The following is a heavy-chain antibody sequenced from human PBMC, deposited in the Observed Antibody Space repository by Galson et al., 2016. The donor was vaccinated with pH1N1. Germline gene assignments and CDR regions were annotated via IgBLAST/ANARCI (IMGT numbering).Heavy chain of an antibody. Sequence: QSGAEVKQPGESLKISCKASGYSFSNYWIAWVRQMPGKGLEWMGTIYPGDSDTKYRPSFQGQVTISADKSITTAYLQLSSLKASDTAMYSCARRLGHSFGYSLPDALDIWGQGTMVAVSP. CDR1: GYSFSNYW. D-gene: IGHD5-18*01. J-gene: IGHJ3*02. V-gene: IGHV5-51*03. CDR3: ARRLGHSFGYSLPDALDI. CDR2: IYPGDSDT.